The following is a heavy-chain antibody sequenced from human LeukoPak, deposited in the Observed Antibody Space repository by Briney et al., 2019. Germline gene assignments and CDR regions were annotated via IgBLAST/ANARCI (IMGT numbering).Heavy chain of an antibody. CDR1: GFTFDDYA. CDR3: AKEIKYSSSFDY. J-gene: IGHJ4*02. Sequence: GGSLRLSCAASGFTFDDYAMHWVRQAPGKGLEWVSGISWNSGSIGYADSVKGRFTISRDNAKNSLYLQMNSLRAEDTAVYYCAKEIKYSSSFDYWGQGTLVTVSS. D-gene: IGHD6-6*01. CDR2: ISWNSGSI. V-gene: IGHV3-9*01.